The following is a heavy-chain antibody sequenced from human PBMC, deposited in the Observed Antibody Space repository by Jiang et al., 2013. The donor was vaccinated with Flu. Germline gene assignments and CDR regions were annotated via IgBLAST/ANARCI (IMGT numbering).Heavy chain of an antibody. J-gene: IGHJ4*02. D-gene: IGHD2-2*01. CDR2: ISSSSSYI. CDR1: GFTFSSSG. V-gene: IGHV3-21*01. Sequence: VQLLESGGGLVKPGGSLRLSCAASGFTFSSSGMNWVRQAPGKGLEWVSSISSSSSYIDYADSVKGRFTISRDNAKNFLYLQMNSLTAGDTAIYYCARDRSPAASDYFDCWGQGTLVTVSS. CDR3: ARDRSPAASDYFDC.